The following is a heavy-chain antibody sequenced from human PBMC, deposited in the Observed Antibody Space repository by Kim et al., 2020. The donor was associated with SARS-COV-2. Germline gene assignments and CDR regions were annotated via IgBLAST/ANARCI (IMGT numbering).Heavy chain of an antibody. J-gene: IGHJ6*02. CDR2: ISSSSTI. CDR1: GFTFSSYS. Sequence: GGSLRLSCAASGFTFSSYSMNWVRQAPGKGLEWVSYISSSSTIYYAAAVMEGLTISSNNTKNSLYLQLNSRRAADTAAYYCSGKSPGMDVWGQGTTVTVS. V-gene: IGHV3-48*01. CDR3: SGKSPGMDV.